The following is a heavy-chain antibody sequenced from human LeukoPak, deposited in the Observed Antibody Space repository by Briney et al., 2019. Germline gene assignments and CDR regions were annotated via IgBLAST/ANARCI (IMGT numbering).Heavy chain of an antibody. D-gene: IGHD3-3*01. CDR2: IYYSGST. V-gene: IGHV4-39*07. CDR1: GGSISSSSYY. J-gene: IGHJ3*02. CDR3: ARDLNYDFWSGYYNGAFDI. Sequence: TSETLSLTCTVSGGSISSSSYYWGWIRQPPGKGLEWIGSIYYSGSTYYNPSLKSRVTISVDTSKNQFSLKLSSVTAADTAVYYCARDLNYDFWSGYYNGAFDIWGQGTMVTVSS.